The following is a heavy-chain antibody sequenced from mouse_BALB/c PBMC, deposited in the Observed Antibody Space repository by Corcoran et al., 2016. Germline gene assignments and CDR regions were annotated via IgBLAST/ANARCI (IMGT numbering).Heavy chain of an antibody. J-gene: IGHJ1*01. CDR1: GYTFTSYA. Sequence: EVQLQQSGPELVKPGASVKMSCKASGYTFTSYAMHWVKQKPGQGLEWIGYINPYNDGTKYNEKFKGKATLTSDKSSSTAYMELSSLTSEDSAVYYCAREGRRGYFDVWGAGTTVTVSS. CDR3: AREGRRGYFDV. V-gene: IGHV1S136*01. CDR2: INPYNDGT.